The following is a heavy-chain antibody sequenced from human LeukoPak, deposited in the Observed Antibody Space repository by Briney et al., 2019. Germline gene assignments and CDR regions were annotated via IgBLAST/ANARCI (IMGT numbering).Heavy chain of an antibody. CDR3: AKGDYYDSSGYYGAQNYYYYGMDV. CDR2: ISGSGGST. J-gene: IGHJ6*02. D-gene: IGHD3-22*01. V-gene: IGHV3-23*01. Sequence: HGGSLRLSCAASGYTFSSYAMSWVRQAPGKGLEWVSAISGSGGSTYYADSVKGWFTISGDNSKNTLYLQMNSLRAEDTAVYYCAKGDYYDSSGYYGAQNYYYYGMDVWGQGTTVTVSS. CDR1: GYTFSSYA.